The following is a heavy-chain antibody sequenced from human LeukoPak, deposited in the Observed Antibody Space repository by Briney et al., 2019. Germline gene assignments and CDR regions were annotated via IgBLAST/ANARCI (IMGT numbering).Heavy chain of an antibody. D-gene: IGHD2-15*01. Sequence: SQTLSLTCTVSGGSISSGDYYWSWIRQPPGKGLEWIGYIYYSGSTYYNPSLKSRVTISVDTSKNQFSLKLSSVTAADTAVYYCARDGYCSGGSCYYFDYWGQGTLVAVSS. V-gene: IGHV4-30-4*01. CDR3: ARDGYCSGGSCYYFDY. CDR2: IYYSGST. J-gene: IGHJ4*02. CDR1: GGSISSGDYY.